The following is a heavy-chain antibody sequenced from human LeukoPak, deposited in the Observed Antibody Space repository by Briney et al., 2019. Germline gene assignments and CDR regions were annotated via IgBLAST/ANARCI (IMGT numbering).Heavy chain of an antibody. J-gene: IGHJ6*03. CDR3: ARGGGAAAGHYYYYMDA. CDR2: INHSGST. CDR1: GGSFSGYH. Sequence: SETLSLTCAVYGGSFSGYHWSWIRQPPGKGLEWIGEINHSGSTNYNPSLKSRVTISIDTSKNHFSLKLSSVTAADTAVYYCARGGGAAAGHYYYYMDAWGKGTTVTVSS. D-gene: IGHD6-13*01. V-gene: IGHV4-34*01.